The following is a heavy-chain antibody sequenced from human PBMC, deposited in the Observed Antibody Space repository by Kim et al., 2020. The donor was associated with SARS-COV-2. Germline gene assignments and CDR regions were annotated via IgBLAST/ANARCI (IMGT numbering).Heavy chain of an antibody. Sequence: SQTLSLTCAISGDSVSSNSAAWNWIRQSPSRGLEWLGRTYYRSKWYNDYAVSVKSRITINPDTSKNQFSLQLNSVTPEDTAVYYCARDPPERGYCSSTSCYRFYAFDIWGQGTMVTVSS. CDR2: TYYRSKWYN. D-gene: IGHD2-2*02. J-gene: IGHJ3*02. CDR1: GDSVSSNSAA. V-gene: IGHV6-1*01. CDR3: ARDPPERGYCSSTSCYRFYAFDI.